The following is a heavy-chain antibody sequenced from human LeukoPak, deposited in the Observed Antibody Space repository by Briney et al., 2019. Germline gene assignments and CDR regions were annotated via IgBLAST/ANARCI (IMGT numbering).Heavy chain of an antibody. CDR3: ARDVDYGSGSYYKDSNWFDP. V-gene: IGHV4-59*01. CDR2: IYYSGST. J-gene: IGHJ5*02. CDR1: GGSISSYY. Sequence: SSETLSLTCTVSGGSISSYYWSWIRQPPGKGLEWIGYIYYSGSTNYNPSLKSRVTISVDTSKNQFSLKLSSVTAADTAVYYCARDVDYGSGSYYKDSNWFDPWGQGTLVTVS. D-gene: IGHD3-10*01.